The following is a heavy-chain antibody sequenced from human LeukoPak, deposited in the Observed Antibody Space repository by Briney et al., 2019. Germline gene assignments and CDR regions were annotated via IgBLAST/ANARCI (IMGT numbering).Heavy chain of an antibody. CDR3: ARGRAVVVAEYYFDY. CDR1: GYTFTSYD. CDR2: MNPNSGNT. Sequence: GASVKVSCKASGYTFTSYDINWVRQATGQGLEWMGWMNPNSGNTGCAQKFQGRVTMTRNTSISTAYMELSSLRSEDTAVYYCARGRAVVVAEYYFDYWGQGTLVTVSS. J-gene: IGHJ4*02. V-gene: IGHV1-8*01. D-gene: IGHD2-15*01.